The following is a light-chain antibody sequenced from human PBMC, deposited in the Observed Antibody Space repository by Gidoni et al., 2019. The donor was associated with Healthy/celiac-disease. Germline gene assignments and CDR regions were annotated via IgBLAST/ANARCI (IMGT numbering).Light chain of an antibody. Sequence: DIVLTQSPGTLSLSPGERATLSCRASQSVSSSYLAWYQQKPGHAPRLLIYGASSRATGISDRFSGSWSATDFTPTISRLEPEDFAVYYCQQYGSSHFFXPXTKVDIK. J-gene: IGKJ3*01. CDR1: QSVSSSY. CDR3: QQYGSSHF. CDR2: GAS. V-gene: IGKV3-20*01.